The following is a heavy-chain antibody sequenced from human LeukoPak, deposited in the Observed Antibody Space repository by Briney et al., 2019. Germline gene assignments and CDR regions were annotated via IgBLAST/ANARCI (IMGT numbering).Heavy chain of an antibody. Sequence: GGSLRLSCAASGFTFSSYWMNWVRQAPGKRLEWVAHIKEDGSEKYYLDSVKGRFTISRDNARKSLYLQMNSLRAEDTAVYYCARDPSSLRDSYDYWGQGTLVTVSS. CDR1: GFTFSSYW. CDR2: IKEDGSEK. CDR3: ARDPSSLRDSYDY. J-gene: IGHJ4*02. V-gene: IGHV3-7*01.